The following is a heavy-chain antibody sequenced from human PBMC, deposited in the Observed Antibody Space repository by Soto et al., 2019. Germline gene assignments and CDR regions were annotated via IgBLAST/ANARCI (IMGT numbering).Heavy chain of an antibody. V-gene: IGHV3-74*01. Sequence: GGSLRLSCAASGLIFSNYKMHWVRQAPGKGLVWVSRINTDGSITDYADSVKGRFTVSRDNPKDTLYLQMNSLRAEDTAVYYCARDTDGLHYWGQGTLVTVSS. J-gene: IGHJ4*02. CDR3: ARDTDGLHY. CDR2: INTDGSIT. CDR1: GLIFSNYK.